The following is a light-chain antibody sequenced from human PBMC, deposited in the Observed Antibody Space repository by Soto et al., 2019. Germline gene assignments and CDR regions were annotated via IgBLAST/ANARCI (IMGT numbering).Light chain of an antibody. V-gene: IGLV2-8*01. CDR3: SSYAGTNNVI. Sequence: QSALTQPPSASGSPGQSVTLSCAGSISDVGGYNHVSWYQQHPGKAPKLLIYEVTKRPSGVPARFSGSKSGNTASLTVSGLQGDDEADYYCSSYAGTNNVIFGGGTQLTVL. CDR2: EVT. CDR1: ISDVGGYNH. J-gene: IGLJ2*01.